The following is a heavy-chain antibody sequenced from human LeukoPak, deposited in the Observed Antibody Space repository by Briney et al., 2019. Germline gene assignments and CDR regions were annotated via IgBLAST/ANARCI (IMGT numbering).Heavy chain of an antibody. D-gene: IGHD4-17*01. CDR3: AKDVRTYGDYADAFDL. CDR2: ISGSGGRT. V-gene: IGHV3-23*01. CDR1: GFPFSSYA. Sequence: PGGSLRLSRAASGFPFSSYAMSWVRQAPGRGLQWVSSISGSGGRTNYADSVRGRFTISRDNSKNTLYLQMNSLRAEDTAAYYCAKDVRTYGDYADAFDLWGQGTMVTVSS. J-gene: IGHJ3*01.